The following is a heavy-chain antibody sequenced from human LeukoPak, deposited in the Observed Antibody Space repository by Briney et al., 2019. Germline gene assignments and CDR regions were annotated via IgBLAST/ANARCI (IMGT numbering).Heavy chain of an antibody. CDR2: ISGNGGST. V-gene: IGHV3-23*01. CDR1: GFTFSSYA. CDR3: AKGSPTYYYDSSGYYNWFDP. Sequence: GGSLRLSCAASGFTFSSYAMSWVRQAPGKGLEWVSAISGNGGSTYYADSVKGRFTISRDNSKNTLYLQMNSLRAEDTAVYYCAKGSPTYYYDSSGYYNWFDPWGQGTLVTVPS. J-gene: IGHJ5*02. D-gene: IGHD3-22*01.